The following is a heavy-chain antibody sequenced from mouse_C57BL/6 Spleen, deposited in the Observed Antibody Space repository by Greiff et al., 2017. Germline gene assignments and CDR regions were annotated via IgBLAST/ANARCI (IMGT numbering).Heavy chain of an antibody. V-gene: IGHV1-26*01. D-gene: IGHD2-3*01. Sequence: EVQLQQSGPELVKPGASVKISCKASGYTFTDYYMNWVKQSHGKSLEWIGDINPNNGGTSYNQKFKGKATLTVDKSSSTAYMELRSLTSEYSAVYYCARGDGLYYFDYWGQGTTLTVSS. CDR3: ARGDGLYYFDY. J-gene: IGHJ2*01. CDR2: INPNNGGT. CDR1: GYTFTDYY.